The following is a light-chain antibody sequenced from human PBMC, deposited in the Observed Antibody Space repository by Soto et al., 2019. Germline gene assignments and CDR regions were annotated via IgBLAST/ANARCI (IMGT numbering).Light chain of an antibody. CDR3: QQYGNSPPYT. V-gene: IGKV3-20*01. CDR2: GAS. J-gene: IGKJ2*01. CDR1: QSFSSY. Sequence: EIVLTQSPGTLSLSPGERATLSCRASQSFSSYLAWYQQKPGQAPRLLIYGASSRATGIPDRFSGSESGTXXTXXXSGLEPEDFAVYYCQQYGNSPPYTFGQGTRLEIK.